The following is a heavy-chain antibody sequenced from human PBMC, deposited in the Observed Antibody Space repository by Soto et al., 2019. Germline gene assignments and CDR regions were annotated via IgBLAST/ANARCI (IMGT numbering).Heavy chain of an antibody. CDR2: ISAYNGNT. CDR1: GYTFTSYG. V-gene: IGHV1-18*04. Sequence: GSVKVSCKASGYTFTSYGISWVRQAPGQGLEWMGWISAYNGNTNYAQKLQGRVTMTTDTSTSTAYMELRSLRSDDTAMYYCARRVATITFYGMDVWGQGTTVTVSS. D-gene: IGHD5-12*01. J-gene: IGHJ6*02. CDR3: ARRVATITFYGMDV.